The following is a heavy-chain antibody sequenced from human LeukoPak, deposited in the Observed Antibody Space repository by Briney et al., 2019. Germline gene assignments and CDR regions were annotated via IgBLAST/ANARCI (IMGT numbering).Heavy chain of an antibody. CDR3: VRRARGGDYPHYYYMDA. CDR1: GYTFANYW. CDR2: IYPADSDT. Sequence: GESLKISCKSSGYTFANYWIGWVRQMPGKGLEWMGIIYPADSDTRYSPSFEGQVTISVDKYKSTAYLQWSRLKASDTALYYCVRRARGGDYPHYYYMDAWGKGTTVAVSS. D-gene: IGHD2-21*01. V-gene: IGHV5-51*01. J-gene: IGHJ6*03.